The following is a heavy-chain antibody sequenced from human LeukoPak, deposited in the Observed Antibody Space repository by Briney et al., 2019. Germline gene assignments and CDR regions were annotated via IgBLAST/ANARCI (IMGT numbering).Heavy chain of an antibody. J-gene: IGHJ4*02. CDR1: GFTFSSHW. CDR3: AEMEDGSSWYETGY. CDR2: IKQDGSEK. D-gene: IGHD6-13*01. Sequence: QAWGSLRLSCAASGFTFSSHWMSWVRQAPGKGLEWVANIKQDGSEKYYADSVKGRFTISRDNSKNTLYLQMNSLRAEDTAVYYCAEMEDGSSWYETGYWGQGTLVTVSS. V-gene: IGHV3-7*01.